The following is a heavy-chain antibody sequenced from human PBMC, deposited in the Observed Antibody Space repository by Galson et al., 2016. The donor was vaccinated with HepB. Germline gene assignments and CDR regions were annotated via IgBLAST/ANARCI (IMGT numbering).Heavy chain of an antibody. J-gene: IGHJ6*02. D-gene: IGHD3-3*01. CDR3: AKALHSDDFWSGYTLSYYGMDV. CDR2: MSYDGSVK. Sequence: SLRLSCAVSGFSVNSYGVHWVRHSPDKRLEWIAVMSYDGSVKRYADSVKGRFTISRDNSRNTLYLQMNRLRVEDTAIYYCAKALHSDDFWSGYTLSYYGMDVWGQGTTVTVSS. CDR1: GFSVNSYG. V-gene: IGHV3-30*18.